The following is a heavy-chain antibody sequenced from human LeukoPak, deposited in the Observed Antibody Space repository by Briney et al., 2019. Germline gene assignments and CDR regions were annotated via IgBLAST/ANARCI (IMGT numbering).Heavy chain of an antibody. J-gene: IGHJ4*02. CDR2: ISSSSSYI. CDR1: GFTFSSYS. CDR3: ARVGGYYDFWSGCLRHDGYFDY. V-gene: IGHV3-21*01. D-gene: IGHD3-3*01. Sequence: PGGSLRLSCAASGFTFSSYSMNWVRQAPGKGLEWVSSISSSSSYIYYADSVKGRFTISRDNAKNSLYLQMNSLRAEDTAVYYCARVGGYYDFWSGCLRHDGYFDYWGQGTLVTVSA.